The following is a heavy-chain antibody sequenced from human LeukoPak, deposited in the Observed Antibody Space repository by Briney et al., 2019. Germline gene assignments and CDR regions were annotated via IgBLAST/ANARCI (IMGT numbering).Heavy chain of an antibody. V-gene: IGHV1-18*01. CDR1: GYTFTSYG. D-gene: IGHD6-13*01. Sequence: GASVEVSCKASGYTFTSYGISWVRQAPGQGLEWMGWISAYNGNTNYAQKLQGRVTMTTDTSTSTAYMELRSLRSDDTAVYYCARGGPSIAAAGTTDYWGQGTLVTVSS. CDR3: ARGGPSIAAAGTTDY. J-gene: IGHJ4*02. CDR2: ISAYNGNT.